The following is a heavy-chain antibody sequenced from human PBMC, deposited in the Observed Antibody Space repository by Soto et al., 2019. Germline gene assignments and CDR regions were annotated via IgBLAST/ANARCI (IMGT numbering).Heavy chain of an antibody. J-gene: IGHJ5*02. D-gene: IGHD2-15*01. Sequence: ASVKVSCKASGYTFTGYYMHWVRQAPGQGLEWMGWINPNSGGTNYAQKFQGWVTMTRDTSISTAYMELSRLRSDDTAVYYCARDFFGGYCGGGSCRKTNWFDPWGQGTLVTVSS. CDR2: INPNSGGT. V-gene: IGHV1-2*04. CDR1: GYTFTGYY. CDR3: ARDFFGGYCGGGSCRKTNWFDP.